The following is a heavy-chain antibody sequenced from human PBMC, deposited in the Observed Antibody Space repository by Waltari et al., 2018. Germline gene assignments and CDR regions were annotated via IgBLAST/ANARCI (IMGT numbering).Heavy chain of an antibody. CDR1: GGSFCGYY. CDR2: INHSGST. V-gene: IGHV4-34*01. Sequence: QVQLQQWGAGLLKPSETLSLTCTVYGGSFCGYYWSWIRQPPGKGLEWIGEINHSGSTNYNPSLKSRVTISVDTSKNQFSLKLSSVTAADTAVYYCARSKIFDYWGQGTLVTVSS. CDR3: ARSKIFDY. J-gene: IGHJ4*02.